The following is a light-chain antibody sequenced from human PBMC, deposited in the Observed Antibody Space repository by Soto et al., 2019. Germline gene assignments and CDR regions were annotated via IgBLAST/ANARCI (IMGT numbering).Light chain of an antibody. J-gene: IGKJ1*01. CDR1: QSISSW. CDR2: KAS. Sequence: DIQMTQSPSTLSASVGDRVTITCRASQSISSWLAWYQQKPGKAPKLLIYKASSLESGVPSRFSGSGSGTGFPLTLSSLQPDDFGTYYCQQYNSYPWTFGQGTKVEIK. CDR3: QQYNSYPWT. V-gene: IGKV1-5*03.